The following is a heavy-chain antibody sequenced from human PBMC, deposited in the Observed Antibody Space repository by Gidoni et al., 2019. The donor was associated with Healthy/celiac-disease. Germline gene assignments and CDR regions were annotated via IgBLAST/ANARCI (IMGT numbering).Heavy chain of an antibody. CDR2: ISSSSSTI. CDR3: ARVAPKDIVVVPAAIDY. CDR1: GFTLSSYS. D-gene: IGHD2-2*01. Sequence: EVQLVESGGGLVQPGGSVSLSCAASGFTLSSYSMNWVRQAPGKGLEWVSYISSSSSTIYYADSVKGRFTISRDNAKNSLYLQMNSLRAEDTAVYYCARVAPKDIVVVPAAIDYWGQGTLVTVSS. V-gene: IGHV3-48*01. J-gene: IGHJ4*02.